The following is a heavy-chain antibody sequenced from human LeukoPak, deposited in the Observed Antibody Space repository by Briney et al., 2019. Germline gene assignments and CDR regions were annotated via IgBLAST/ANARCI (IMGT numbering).Heavy chain of an antibody. CDR2: IRSKAYGGTT. J-gene: IGHJ4*02. D-gene: IGHD3-9*01. Sequence: GGSLRLSRTASGFTFGDYAMSWVRQAPGKGLEWVGFIRSKAYGGTTEYAASVKGRFTISRDDSKSIAHLQMNSLKTEDTAVYYCTRYYDILTGYYTDYWGQGTLVTVSS. CDR1: GFTFGDYA. V-gene: IGHV3-49*04. CDR3: TRYYDILTGYYTDY.